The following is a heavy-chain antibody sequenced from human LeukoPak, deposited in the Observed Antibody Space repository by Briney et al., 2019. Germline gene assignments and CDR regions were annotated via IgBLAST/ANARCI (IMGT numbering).Heavy chain of an antibody. CDR2: IWYDGSNK. J-gene: IGHJ4*02. Sequence: GGSLRLSCAASGFTFSTYAMSWVRQAPGKGLEWVAVIWYDGSNKYYADSVKGRFTISRDNSKNTLYLQMNSLRAEDTAVYYCARGRIVATTSFDYWGQGTLVTVSS. CDR3: ARGRIVATTSFDY. D-gene: IGHD5-12*01. CDR1: GFTFSTYA. V-gene: IGHV3-33*08.